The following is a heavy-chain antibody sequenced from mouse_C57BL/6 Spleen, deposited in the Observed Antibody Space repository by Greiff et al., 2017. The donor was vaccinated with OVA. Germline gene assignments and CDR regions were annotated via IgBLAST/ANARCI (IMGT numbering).Heavy chain of an antibody. J-gene: IGHJ4*01. CDR1: GFTFSNYW. D-gene: IGHD3-2*02. CDR2: IRLKSDNYAT. CDR3: TAQGYYAMDY. Sequence: EVKLMESGGGLVQPGGSMKLSCVASGFTFSNYWMNWVRQSPEKGLEWVAQIRLKSDNYATHYAESVKGRFTISRDDSKSSVYLQMNNVRAEDTGIYYCTAQGYYAMDYWGQGTSVTVSS. V-gene: IGHV6-3*01.